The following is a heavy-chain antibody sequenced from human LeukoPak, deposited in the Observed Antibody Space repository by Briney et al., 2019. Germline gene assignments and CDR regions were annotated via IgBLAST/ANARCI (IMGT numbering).Heavy chain of an antibody. CDR2: INPSGGST. V-gene: IGHV1-46*01. Sequence: GASVKVSCKASGYNFISYYMHWVRQAPGQGLEWMGIINPSGGSTSYAQKFQDRVTMTRDTSTSTAYMELSSLRSEDTAVYYCATVARDWFDPWGQGTLVTVSS. CDR1: GYNFISYY. J-gene: IGHJ5*02. D-gene: IGHD4-23*01. CDR3: ATVARDWFDP.